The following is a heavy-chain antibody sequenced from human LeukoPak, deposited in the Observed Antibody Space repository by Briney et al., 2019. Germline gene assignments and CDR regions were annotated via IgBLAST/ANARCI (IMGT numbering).Heavy chain of an antibody. Sequence: ASVNVSCKASGYTCTGYYMHWVRQAPGQGLEWMGWINPNSGGTNYAQKFQGRVTMTRDTSISTAYMELSSLKSDDTADYYFARTRAVGELLVAGPDDAFDIWGQGTMVTVSS. CDR1: GYTCTGYY. CDR2: INPNSGGT. D-gene: IGHD1-26*01. V-gene: IGHV1-2*02. J-gene: IGHJ3*02. CDR3: ARTRAVGELLVAGPDDAFDI.